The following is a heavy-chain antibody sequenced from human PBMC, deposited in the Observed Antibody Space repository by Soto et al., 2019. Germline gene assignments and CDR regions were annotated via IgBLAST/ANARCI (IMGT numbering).Heavy chain of an antibody. D-gene: IGHD3-3*01. V-gene: IGHV4-34*01. J-gene: IGHJ4*02. CDR1: GGSFSGHF. CDR3: ARGYDFWSGPYYDY. Sequence: QVQLQQWGAGLLKSSETLSLTCAVYGGSFSGHFWTWIRQPPGKGLEWIGEINHSGSTNQNPSLKSRLSISVDTSKNQFSLKLTSVTAADTGIYYCARGYDFWSGPYYDYWGQGTLVTVSS. CDR2: INHSGST.